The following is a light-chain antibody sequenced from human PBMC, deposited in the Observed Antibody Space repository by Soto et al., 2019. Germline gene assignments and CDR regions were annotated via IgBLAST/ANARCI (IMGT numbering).Light chain of an antibody. Sequence: DIRMTQSPSSLSSSVGDRVTIACRASQDISTYLAWYQQKPGKVPKLLIYAASTLLSGVPSRFSGSGSGTDFTLTISSLQPEDVATYYCQKYNTAPLTCGQGTKVDIK. CDR3: QKYNTAPLT. CDR1: QDISTY. V-gene: IGKV1-27*01. CDR2: AAS. J-gene: IGKJ1*01.